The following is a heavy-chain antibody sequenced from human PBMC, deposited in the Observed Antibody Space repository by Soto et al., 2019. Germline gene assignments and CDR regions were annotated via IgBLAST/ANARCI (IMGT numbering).Heavy chain of an antibody. CDR2: FFSDAER. Sequence: PTETLTLTCSVSGFSLTNGRMGVSWIRQPPGKALEWLAHFFSDAERSYSTSMQSRLNMYKDSSGSQVVLTMTNMAPADTAAYFCARMDGDYNYYGLDVWGHGIAVTVSS. V-gene: IGHV2-26*01. D-gene: IGHD4-17*01. J-gene: IGHJ6*02. CDR1: GFSLTNGRMG. CDR3: ARMDGDYNYYGLDV.